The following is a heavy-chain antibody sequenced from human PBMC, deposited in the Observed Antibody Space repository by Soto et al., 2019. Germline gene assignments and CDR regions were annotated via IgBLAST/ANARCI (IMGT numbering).Heavy chain of an antibody. V-gene: IGHV2-5*02. CDR1: GFSLTTSRVG. Sequence: QITLKESGPTLVNPTQTLTLTCTFSGFSLTTSRVGVGWIRQPPGKALEWLAIIYWDDDKRYSPSLGSRLAITKDTSKNQVVLTMTNLDPEDTGTYYCAHIMITFGGVSALDAFDFCGQGTMVTVSS. D-gene: IGHD3-16*01. J-gene: IGHJ3*01. CDR2: IYWDDDK. CDR3: AHIMITFGGVSALDAFDF.